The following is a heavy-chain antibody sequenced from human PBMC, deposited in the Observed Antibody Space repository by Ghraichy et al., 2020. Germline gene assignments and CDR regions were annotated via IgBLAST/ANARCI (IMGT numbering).Heavy chain of an antibody. V-gene: IGHV1-18*01. CDR3: GSTDFDY. J-gene: IGHJ4*02. CDR2: ISVYNANA. Sequence: ASVKVSCKASGYTSSRYGISWVRQAPGQGLEWMAWISVYNANAHYAQNLQNRATVTADTSTSTVYMELRNLRSDDTAIYYCGSTDFDYWGQGTLVIVSS. D-gene: IGHD4-17*01. CDR1: GYTSSRYG.